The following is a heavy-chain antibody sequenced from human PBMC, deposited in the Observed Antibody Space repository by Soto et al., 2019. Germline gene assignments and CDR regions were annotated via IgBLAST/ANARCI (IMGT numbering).Heavy chain of an antibody. Sequence: QVQLVQSGAEVKKPGSSVKVSCKASGGTFSSYAISWVRQAPGQGLEWMGGIIPIFGTANYAQKFQGRVTITACESKHTAYMDVSSLRSEDTAVYYCARERVLAAHPRYYYYGMDVWGQGTTVTVSS. D-gene: IGHD6-6*01. J-gene: IGHJ6*02. V-gene: IGHV1-69*01. CDR2: IIPIFGTA. CDR1: GGTFSSYA. CDR3: ARERVLAAHPRYYYYGMDV.